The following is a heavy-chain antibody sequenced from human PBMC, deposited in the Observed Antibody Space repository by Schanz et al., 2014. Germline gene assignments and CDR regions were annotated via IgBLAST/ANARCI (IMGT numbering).Heavy chain of an antibody. CDR1: GYTFTSYG. CDR2: IMPLRGIG. D-gene: IGHD6-19*01. CDR3: TRLRRADPNGFDV. V-gene: IGHV1-69*04. Sequence: QVQLVQSGAEVKKPGASVKVSCKASGYTFTSYGISWVRQVPGQGLEWLGRIMPLRGIGNNAWKFQDRLTITADKSMNITYMELSSLGTEDTAVYYCTRLRRADPNGFDVWGQGTTXTVSS. J-gene: IGHJ6*02.